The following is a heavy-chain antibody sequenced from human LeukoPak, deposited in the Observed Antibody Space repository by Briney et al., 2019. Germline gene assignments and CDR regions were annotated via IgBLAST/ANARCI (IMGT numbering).Heavy chain of an antibody. Sequence: GGSLKLSCEASGFTFSASAMHWVRQASGKGREWVGRVSSKANSYATAYAASVKGRFTISRDDSKNTAYLQMSRLKTEDTAVYYCTRHSWIVGTTGWSALDIWGQGTMVTVSS. CDR3: TRHSWIVGTTGWSALDI. D-gene: IGHD1-26*01. CDR1: GFTFSASA. CDR2: VSSKANSYAT. V-gene: IGHV3-73*01. J-gene: IGHJ3*02.